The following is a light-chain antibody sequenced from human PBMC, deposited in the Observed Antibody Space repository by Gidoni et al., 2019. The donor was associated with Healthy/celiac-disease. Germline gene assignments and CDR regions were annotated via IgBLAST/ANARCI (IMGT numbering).Light chain of an antibody. V-gene: IGKV3-20*01. CDR1: QSVSSSY. CDR3: HQYGSSPRYT. Sequence: EIVLTQSPGTLSLSPGERATLSCRASQSVSSSYLAWYQQKPGQAPRLLIYGASSRATGIPDRFSGSGSGTDFTLTISRLEPEEFAVYYCHQYGSSPRYTCGQGTKLEIK. J-gene: IGKJ2*01. CDR2: GAS.